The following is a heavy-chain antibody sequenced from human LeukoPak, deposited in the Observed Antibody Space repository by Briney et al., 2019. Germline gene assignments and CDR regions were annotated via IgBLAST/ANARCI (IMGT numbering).Heavy chain of an antibody. CDR1: GGTFSSYA. CDR2: IIPIFGTA. J-gene: IGHJ4*02. D-gene: IGHD5-18*01. Sequence: SVKVSCKASGGTFSSYAISWVRQAPGQGLEWMGGIIPIFGTANYAQKFQGRVTITAGESTSTAYMELSSLRSEDTAVYYCARGTRGYSYGYGDYWGQGTLVTVSS. CDR3: ARGTRGYSYGYGDY. V-gene: IGHV1-69*01.